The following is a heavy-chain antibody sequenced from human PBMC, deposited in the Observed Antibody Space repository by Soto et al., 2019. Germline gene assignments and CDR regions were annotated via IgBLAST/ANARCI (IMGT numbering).Heavy chain of an antibody. CDR1: GWSFSGYY. CDR3: ARQESKATYIKTNGRPIQVYYFDY. CDR2: INHSGST. D-gene: IGHD5-18*01. J-gene: IGHJ4*02. Sequence: SETLSLTCAVYGWSFSGYYWSWIRQPPGKGLEWIGEINHSGSTNYNPSLKSRVTISVDTSKNQFSLKLSSVTAADTAVYYCARQESKATYIKTNGRPIQVYYFDYWGQGTLVTVSS. V-gene: IGHV4-34*01.